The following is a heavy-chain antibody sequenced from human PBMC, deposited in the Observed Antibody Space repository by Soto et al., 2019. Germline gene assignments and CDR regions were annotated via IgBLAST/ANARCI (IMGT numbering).Heavy chain of an antibody. J-gene: IGHJ5*02. D-gene: IGHD1-7*01. V-gene: IGHV1-69*13. CDR1: GGTFSSYA. Sequence: SVKVSCKASGGTFSSYAISWVRQAPGQGLEWMGGIIPIFGTANYAQKFQGRVTITADESTSTAYMELSSLRSEDTAVYYCARDNRRGWLELRQWFDTWGQGTLVTISS. CDR2: IIPIFGTA. CDR3: ARDNRRGWLELRQWFDT.